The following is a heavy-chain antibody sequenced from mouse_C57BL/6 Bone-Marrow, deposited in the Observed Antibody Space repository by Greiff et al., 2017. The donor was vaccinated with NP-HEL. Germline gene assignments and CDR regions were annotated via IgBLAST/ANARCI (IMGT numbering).Heavy chain of an antibody. Sequence: VQLQQSGPELVKPGASVKISCKASGYTFTDYYMNWVKQSHGKSLEWIGDINPNNGGTSYNQKFKGKATLTVDKSSSTAYMELRSLTSEDSAVYYCAREEVAPDWFAYWGQGTLVTVSA. D-gene: IGHD1-1*01. J-gene: IGHJ3*01. V-gene: IGHV1-26*01. CDR1: GYTFTDYY. CDR3: AREEVAPDWFAY. CDR2: INPNNGGT.